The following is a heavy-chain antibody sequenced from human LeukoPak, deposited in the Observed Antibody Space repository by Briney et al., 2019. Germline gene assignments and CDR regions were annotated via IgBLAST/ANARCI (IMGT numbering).Heavy chain of an antibody. CDR2: ISYDGSNK. CDR3: ARDLLSQQLAHDAFDI. D-gene: IGHD6-13*01. Sequence: GGSLRLSCGVSGFTFSSSGIHWVRQAPGKGLEWVAVISYDGSNKYYADSVKGRFTISRDNSKNTLYLQMNSLRAEDTAVYYCARDLLSQQLAHDAFDIWGQGTMVTVSS. V-gene: IGHV3-30*03. J-gene: IGHJ3*02. CDR1: GFTFSSSG.